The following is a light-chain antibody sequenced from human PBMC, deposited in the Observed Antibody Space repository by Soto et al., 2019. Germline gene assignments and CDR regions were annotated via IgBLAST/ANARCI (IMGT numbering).Light chain of an antibody. CDR2: KVS. V-gene: IGKV2-30*01. Sequence: DVVMTQSPLSLPVTLGQPASISCRSSQSLVYRDGNTYLNWFQQRPGQSPRRLIYKVSNRDSGVPDRFSGSGSGTDFTLKISRVEAEDVGVYYCMQGTHWPPFFGQGTKLEIK. CDR1: QSLVYRDGNTY. J-gene: IGKJ2*01. CDR3: MQGTHWPPF.